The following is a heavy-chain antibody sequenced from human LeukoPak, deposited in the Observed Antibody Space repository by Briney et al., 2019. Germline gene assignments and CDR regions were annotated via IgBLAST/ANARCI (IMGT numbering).Heavy chain of an antibody. V-gene: IGHV3-48*03. D-gene: IGHD1-26*01. CDR3: ARGIYVGAYYYYYGMDV. J-gene: IGHJ6*02. Sequence: PGGSLRLSCAASGFTFSSCEMNWVRQAPGKGLEWVSYISSSGSTIYYADSVKGRFTISRDNAKNSLYLQMNSLRAEDTAVYYCARGIYVGAYYYYYGMDVWGQGTTVIVSS. CDR2: ISSSGSTI. CDR1: GFTFSSCE.